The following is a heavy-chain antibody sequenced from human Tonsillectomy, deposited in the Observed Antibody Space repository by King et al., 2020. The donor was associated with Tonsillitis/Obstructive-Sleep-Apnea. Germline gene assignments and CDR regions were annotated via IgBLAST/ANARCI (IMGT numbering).Heavy chain of an antibody. CDR3: VRALRGDGRDY. CDR1: GFNFVESG. D-gene: IGHD5-24*01. Sequence: VQLVESGGGVVRPGGSLRLSCAASGFNFVESGMSWVRQAPGNGLGWVYGMYWIGGSTGYADSVKGRFTISRDNAKNSLYLQMNSLRAEDTALYYCVRALRGDGRDYWGQGTLVTVSS. J-gene: IGHJ4*02. V-gene: IGHV3-20*04. CDR2: MYWIGGST.